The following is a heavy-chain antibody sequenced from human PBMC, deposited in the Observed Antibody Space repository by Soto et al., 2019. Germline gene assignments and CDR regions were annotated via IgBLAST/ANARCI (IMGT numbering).Heavy chain of an antibody. D-gene: IGHD5-18*01. CDR1: GYTFTDYA. CDR2: MNAGVGNT. J-gene: IGHJ4*02. CDR3: ARDTGYTFGSLNY. V-gene: IGHV1-3*01. Sequence: HVELVQSGADVKKPGASVTISCKASGYTFTDYALHWVRQAPGQRLEWMGWMNAGVGNTLYSQKFQGRITITRDTSASTAYMELNSLKSDDTAIYYCARDTGYTFGSLNYWGTGTLVTVSS.